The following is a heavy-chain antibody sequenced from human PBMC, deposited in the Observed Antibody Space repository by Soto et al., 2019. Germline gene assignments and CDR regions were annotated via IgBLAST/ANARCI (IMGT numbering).Heavy chain of an antibody. Sequence: QVQLVESGGGVVQPGRSLRLSCAASGFTFSSYGMHWVRQAPGKGLEWVAVISYDGSNKYYADSVKGRFTISRDNSKNTLYLQMNSLRAEDTAVYYCAKDGISGYSYALDLDYWGRGTLVTVSS. V-gene: IGHV3-30*18. CDR1: GFTFSSYG. D-gene: IGHD5-18*01. CDR3: AKDGISGYSYALDLDY. J-gene: IGHJ4*02. CDR2: ISYDGSNK.